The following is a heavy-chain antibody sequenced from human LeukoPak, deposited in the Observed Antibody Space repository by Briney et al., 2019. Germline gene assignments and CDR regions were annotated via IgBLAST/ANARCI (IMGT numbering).Heavy chain of an antibody. D-gene: IGHD3-10*01. V-gene: IGHV3-23*01. CDR1: GFTFSSYA. J-gene: IGHJ4*02. CDR3: AKVTMVRGVIRAFDY. Sequence: AGTLSLSCAASGFTFSSYAMSWVRQPPGKGLEWISGISGSGGSTYYADSVKGRFTISRDNSKNTLYLQMNSLRAEDTAVYYCAKVTMVRGVIRAFDYWGQGTLVTVSS. CDR2: ISGSGGST.